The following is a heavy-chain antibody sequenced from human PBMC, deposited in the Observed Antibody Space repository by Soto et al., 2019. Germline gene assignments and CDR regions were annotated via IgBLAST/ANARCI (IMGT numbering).Heavy chain of an antibody. J-gene: IGHJ4*02. CDR3: ARGPRGYSYGSFDY. Sequence: QVQLQQWGAGLLKPSETLSLTCAVYGGSFSGYYWSWIRQPPGKGLEWIGEINHSGSTNYNPSLKSRVTISVDTSKNQFSLKLSSVTAADTAVYYCARGPRGYSYGSFDYWGQGTLVTVSS. V-gene: IGHV4-34*01. CDR2: INHSGST. CDR1: GGSFSGYY. D-gene: IGHD5-18*01.